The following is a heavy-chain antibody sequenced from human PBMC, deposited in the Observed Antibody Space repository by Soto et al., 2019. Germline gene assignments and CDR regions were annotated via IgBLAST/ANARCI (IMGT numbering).Heavy chain of an antibody. CDR2: IYYSGST. V-gene: IGHV4-30-4*01. Sequence: TPGKGLEWIGYIYYSGSTYYNPSLKSRVTISVDTSKNQFSLKLSSVTAADTAVYYCAKDRRKDYGPIFAYWGKGTPVTVSP. J-gene: IGHJ4*02. CDR3: AKDRRKDYGPIFAY. D-gene: IGHD3-16*01.